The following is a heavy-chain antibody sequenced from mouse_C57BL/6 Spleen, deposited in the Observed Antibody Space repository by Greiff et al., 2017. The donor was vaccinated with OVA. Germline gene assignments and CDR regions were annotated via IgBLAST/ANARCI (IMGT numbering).Heavy chain of an antibody. CDR2: ISSGSSTI. CDR1: GFTFSDYG. CDR3: ARGGYYIDY. Sequence: EVHLVESGGGLVKPGGSLKLSCAASGFTFSDYGVHWVRQAPEKGLEWVSYISSGSSTIYYADTVKGRFTISRDNAKNTLFLQMTSLRSEDTAMYYCARGGYYIDYWGQGTTLTVSS. J-gene: IGHJ2*01. D-gene: IGHD3-1*01. V-gene: IGHV5-17*01.